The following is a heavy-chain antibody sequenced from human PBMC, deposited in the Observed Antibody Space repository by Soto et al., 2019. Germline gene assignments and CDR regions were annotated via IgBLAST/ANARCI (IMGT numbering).Heavy chain of an antibody. J-gene: IGHJ5*02. CDR3: ARAYYYGSGSYYP. V-gene: IGHV4-34*01. D-gene: IGHD3-10*01. CDR2: INHSGST. CDR1: GGSFSGYY. Sequence: QVQLQQWGAGLLKPSETLSPTCAVYGGSFSGYYWSWIRQPPGKGLEWIGEINHSGSTNYNPSLKSRVTISVDTSKNQFSLKLSSVTAADTAVYYCARAYYYGSGSYYPWGQGTLVTVSS.